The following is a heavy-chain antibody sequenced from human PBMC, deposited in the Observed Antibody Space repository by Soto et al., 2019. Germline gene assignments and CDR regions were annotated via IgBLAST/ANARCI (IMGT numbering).Heavy chain of an antibody. Sequence: QEQLVESGGGVVQPGRSLTLSCSASGFTFRSYGIHWVRQAPGKGLEWVSVISSDGRKIFYADSVKGRFTVSLDNAKNTLDLKMDRLRAEDTAVYYCAKDRVDTSPGFYGMDVWGQGTTVTVPS. J-gene: IGHJ6*02. CDR2: ISSDGRKI. V-gene: IGHV3-30*18. CDR1: GFTFRSYG. CDR3: AKDRVDTSPGFYGMDV. D-gene: IGHD5-18*01.